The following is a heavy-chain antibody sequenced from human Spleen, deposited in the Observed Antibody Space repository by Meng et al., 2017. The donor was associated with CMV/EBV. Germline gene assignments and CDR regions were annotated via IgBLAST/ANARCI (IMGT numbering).Heavy chain of an antibody. CDR1: GGSISSSSYY. D-gene: IGHD1-1*01. J-gene: IGHJ4*02. V-gene: IGHV4-39*07. CDR3: ARDRAGTTGGLGY. CDR2: IYYSGST. Sequence: LPLRGAGPGLVKPSETLSLTCTVSGGSISSSSYYWGWIRQPPGKGLEWIGSIYYSGSTYYNPSLKSRVTISVDTSKNQFSLKLSSVTAADTAVYYCARDRAGTTGGLGYWGQGTLVTVSS.